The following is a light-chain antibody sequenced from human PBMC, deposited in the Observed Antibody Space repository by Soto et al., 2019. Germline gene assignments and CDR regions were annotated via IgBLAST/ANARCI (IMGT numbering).Light chain of an antibody. CDR3: QQSYSTPQDT. CDR1: QSISSY. Sequence: DLQMTQPPSSLSASVGDRVTITCRASQSISSYLNWYQQKPGKAPKLLIYAASSLQSGVPSRFSGSGSGTDFTLTISSLQPEDFATYYCQQSYSTPQDTFGQGTKLEIK. V-gene: IGKV1-39*01. J-gene: IGKJ2*01. CDR2: AAS.